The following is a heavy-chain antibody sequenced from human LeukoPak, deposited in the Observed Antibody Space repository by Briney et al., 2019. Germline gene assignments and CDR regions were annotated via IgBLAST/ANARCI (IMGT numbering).Heavy chain of an antibody. Sequence: GGSLRLSCAASGFTFSSYAMHWVRQAPGKGLEWVAVISYDGSNKYYADSVKGRFTISRDNSKNTLYLQMNSLRAEDTAVYYCARESDIVATTPPDAFDIWGQGTMVTVSS. CDR2: ISYDGSNK. D-gene: IGHD5-12*01. J-gene: IGHJ3*02. CDR3: ARESDIVATTPPDAFDI. CDR1: GFTFSSYA. V-gene: IGHV3-30-3*01.